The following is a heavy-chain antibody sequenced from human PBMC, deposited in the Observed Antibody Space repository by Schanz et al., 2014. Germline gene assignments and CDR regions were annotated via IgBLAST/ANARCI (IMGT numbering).Heavy chain of an antibody. D-gene: IGHD1-1*01. Sequence: QVQLQESGPGLAKPSQTLSLTCTVSGGSIRSGTYYWSWIRQPAGKALEWVGRVFPNGITNYNPSLKRRGTISRDPSNNQFSLTRTSLTAADTAVYYCARDTTWRLDLWGRGTLVTVSS. V-gene: IGHV4-61*02. CDR1: GGSIRSGTYY. CDR3: ARDTTWRLDL. J-gene: IGHJ2*01. CDR2: VFPNGIT.